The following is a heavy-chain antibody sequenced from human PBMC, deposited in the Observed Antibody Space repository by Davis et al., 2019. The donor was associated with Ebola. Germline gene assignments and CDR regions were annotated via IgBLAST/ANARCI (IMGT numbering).Heavy chain of an antibody. V-gene: IGHV4-59*01. CDR3: ARGKYGGNPYYGMDV. D-gene: IGHD4-23*01. CDR1: GGSISSYY. J-gene: IGHJ6*02. CDR2: IYYSGST. Sequence: MPGGSLRLSCTVSGGSISSYYWSWIRQPPGKGLEWIGYIYYSGSTNYNPSLKSRVTISVDTSKNQFSLKLSSVTAADTAAYYCARGKYGGNPYYGMDVWGQGTTVTVSS.